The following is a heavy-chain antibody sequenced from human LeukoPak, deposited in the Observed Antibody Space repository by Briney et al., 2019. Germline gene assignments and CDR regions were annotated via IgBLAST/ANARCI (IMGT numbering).Heavy chain of an antibody. V-gene: IGHV3-9*01. CDR2: ISWNSGSI. Sequence: AGGSLRLSCAASGFTFDDYAMYWVRQAPGKGLEWVSGISWNSGSIGYADSVKGRFTISRDNAKNSLYLQMNSLRAEDTAVYYCARESSTPYSRDDFDYWGQGTLVTVSS. CDR3: ARESSTPYSRDDFDY. D-gene: IGHD6-13*01. J-gene: IGHJ4*02. CDR1: GFTFDDYA.